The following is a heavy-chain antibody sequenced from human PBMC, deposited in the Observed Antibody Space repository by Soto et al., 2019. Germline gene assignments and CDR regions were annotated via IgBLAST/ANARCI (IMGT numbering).Heavy chain of an antibody. CDR1: GFTFRNFG. CDR2: IAYDGSNT. Sequence: QVQLVESGGGVVQPGRSLRLSCAASGFTFRNFGLHWVRQAPGKGLEWVAVIAYDGSNTYYSDSVKGRFTISRDNFKNRRYLQLESTRTEDKAVYYCAKGDLDTSMAMAFDYWGQGTLVTVSS. V-gene: IGHV3-30*18. J-gene: IGHJ4*02. CDR3: AKGDLDTSMAMAFDY. D-gene: IGHD5-18*01.